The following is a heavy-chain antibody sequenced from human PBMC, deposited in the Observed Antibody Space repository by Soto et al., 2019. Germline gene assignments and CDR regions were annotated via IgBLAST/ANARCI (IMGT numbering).Heavy chain of an antibody. D-gene: IGHD6-19*01. CDR3: AKDQEIPYSSEIFLDY. CDR2: ISGSGGST. Sequence: PGGSLRLSCAASGFTFSSYAMSWVRQAPGKGLEWVSAISGSGGSTYYADSVKGRFTISRDNSKNTLYLQMNSLRAEDTAVYYCAKDQEIPYSSEIFLDYWGQGTLVTVSS. CDR1: GFTFSSYA. V-gene: IGHV3-23*01. J-gene: IGHJ4*02.